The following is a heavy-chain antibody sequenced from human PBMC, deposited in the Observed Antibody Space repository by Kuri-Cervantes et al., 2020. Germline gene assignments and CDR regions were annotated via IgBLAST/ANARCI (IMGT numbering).Heavy chain of an antibody. Sequence: GESLKISCAASGFTFSSYWMSWVRQAPGKGLEWVANIKQDGSEKYYVDSVKGRFTISRDNAKNSLYLQMNSLRAEDTAVYYCARENYYDTSGYYYHSGEFDYWGQGTLVTVSS. CDR1: GFTFSSYW. D-gene: IGHD3-22*01. CDR2: IKQDGSEK. CDR3: ARENYYDTSGYYYHSGEFDY. J-gene: IGHJ4*02. V-gene: IGHV3-7*01.